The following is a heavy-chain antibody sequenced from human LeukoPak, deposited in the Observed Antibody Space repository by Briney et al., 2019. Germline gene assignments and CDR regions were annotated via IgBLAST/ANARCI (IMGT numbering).Heavy chain of an antibody. V-gene: IGHV3-53*01. D-gene: IGHD6-19*01. Sequence: GGSLRLSCAASGFTVSSNYMSWVRQAPGKGLEWVSVIYGGGSTYYADSVKGRFTISRDTFKNTVNLQMNSLRAEDTAVYYCASWPGGWYGEDSWGQGTLVTVSS. CDR3: ASWPGGWYGEDS. CDR1: GFTVSSNY. CDR2: IYGGGST. J-gene: IGHJ4*02.